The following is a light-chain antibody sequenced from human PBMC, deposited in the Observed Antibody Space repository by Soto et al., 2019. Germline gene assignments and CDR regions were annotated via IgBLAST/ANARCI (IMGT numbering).Light chain of an antibody. V-gene: IGKV3-15*01. CDR3: HQGHNWPLT. CDR1: QSISTE. Sequence: EIAMTQSPATLSVSPGERATLSCRASQSISTELAWYQQIPGQPPRLLIYSASTRATGVPARFTGSGSGSEFTLTISGLQSEDFAMYYCHQGHNWPLTFGQGTRLEI. J-gene: IGKJ2*01. CDR2: SAS.